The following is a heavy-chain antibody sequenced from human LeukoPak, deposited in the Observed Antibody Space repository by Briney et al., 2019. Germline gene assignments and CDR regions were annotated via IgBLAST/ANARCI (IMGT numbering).Heavy chain of an antibody. D-gene: IGHD3-10*01. V-gene: IGHV4-34*01. J-gene: IGHJ4*02. CDR2: INHSGST. Sequence: PSETLSLTCAVYGGSFSGYYWSWIRQPPGKGLEWFGEINHSGSTNYNPSLKSRVTISVDTSKNQFSLKLSSVPAADTAVYYCARASVLLWFGELLADFDYWGQGTLVTVSS. CDR3: ARASVLLWFGELLADFDY. CDR1: GGSFSGYY.